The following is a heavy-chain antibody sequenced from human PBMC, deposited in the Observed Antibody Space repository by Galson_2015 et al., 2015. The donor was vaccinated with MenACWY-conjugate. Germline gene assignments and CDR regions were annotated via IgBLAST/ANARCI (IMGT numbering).Heavy chain of an antibody. J-gene: IGHJ3*02. CDR1: GLIVSNNY. V-gene: IGHV3-66*01. CDR2: MYNAGNT. D-gene: IGHD3-22*01. Sequence: SLRLSCAASGLIVSNNYMNWIRQAPGKGLEWVSVMYNAGNTYYADAVNGRFTISRDISENTLCLQMNSLRADDTAVYYCAREGYYYNGDSRNRAFDIWGQGTMVTVSS. CDR3: AREGYYYNGDSRNRAFDI.